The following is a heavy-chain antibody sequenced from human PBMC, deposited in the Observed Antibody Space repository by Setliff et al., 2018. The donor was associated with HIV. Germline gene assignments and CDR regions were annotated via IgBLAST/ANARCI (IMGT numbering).Heavy chain of an antibody. CDR1: GGSMSNYY. CDR3: ASLTDYGGDSGSH. Sequence: SETLSLTCSVSGGSMSNYYWSWVRQPPGKGLEWMGDIFHTGSSTYNPSLKSRVSLSEDTSKNQFSLRLSAVTAADTAVYYCASLTDYGGDSGSHWGQGTLVTVSS. J-gene: IGHJ4*02. V-gene: IGHV4-59*01. D-gene: IGHD4-17*01. CDR2: IFHTGSS.